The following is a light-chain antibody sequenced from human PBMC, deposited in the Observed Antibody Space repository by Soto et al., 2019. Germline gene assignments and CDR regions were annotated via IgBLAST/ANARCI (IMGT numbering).Light chain of an antibody. V-gene: IGKV1-39*01. J-gene: IGKJ3*01. Sequence: DIQMTQSPSSLSASVGDRVTITCRASQSINKYINWYQQKPGKAPNLLINGASSLQSGVPSRFSGSGSGTDFTLTISNLQPEDCATYYCQQTYSTPFTFGPGTKVDI. CDR1: QSINKY. CDR3: QQTYSTPFT. CDR2: GAS.